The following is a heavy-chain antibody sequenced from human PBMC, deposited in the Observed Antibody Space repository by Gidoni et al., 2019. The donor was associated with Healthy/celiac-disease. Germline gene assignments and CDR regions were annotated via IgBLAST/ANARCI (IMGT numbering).Heavy chain of an antibody. CDR1: GFTFSSYE. V-gene: IGHV3-48*03. Sequence: EVQLVESGGGLVQPGGSLRLSCAASGFTFSSYEMNWVRQAPGKGLDWVSYISSSGSTIYYADSVKGRFTISRDNAKNSLYLQMNSLRAEDTAVYYCARDPGIAAAGGFDPWGQGTLVTVYS. J-gene: IGHJ5*02. CDR3: ARDPGIAAAGGFDP. CDR2: ISSSGSTI. D-gene: IGHD6-13*01.